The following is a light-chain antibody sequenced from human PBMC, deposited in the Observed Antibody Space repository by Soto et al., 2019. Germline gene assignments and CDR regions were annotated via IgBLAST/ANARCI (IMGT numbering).Light chain of an antibody. CDR3: MHNALCPHT. CDR1: QNLLQSDGNTY. Sequence: DVVLTQSPLSLSVTLGQPASISCRSSQNLLQSDGNTYLMWFHQRPGQSPRRLFYRVANRDSGVPGRFSGSVVGADFTLKISRGGAEDVGVCYCMHNALCPHTFGEKTKREIK. CDR2: RVA. J-gene: IGKJ2*01. V-gene: IGKV2-30*02.